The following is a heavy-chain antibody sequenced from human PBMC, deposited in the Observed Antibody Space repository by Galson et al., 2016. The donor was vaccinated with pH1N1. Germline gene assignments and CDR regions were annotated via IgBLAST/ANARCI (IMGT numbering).Heavy chain of an antibody. Sequence: SVKVSCKASGGIFNSHTISWVRQAPGQGLEWMGRTSTLFGTANYAQNFMGRVTISADASTGTAYMELTNLTSQDTAVYFCAREGANYYGSDGMDVWGQGTTVTVS. CDR2: TSTLFGTA. V-gene: IGHV1-69*13. D-gene: IGHD3-10*01. J-gene: IGHJ6*02. CDR3: AREGANYYGSDGMDV. CDR1: GGIFNSHT.